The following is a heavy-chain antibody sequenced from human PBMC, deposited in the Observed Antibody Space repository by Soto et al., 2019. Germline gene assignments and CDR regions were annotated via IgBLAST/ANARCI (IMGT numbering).Heavy chain of an antibody. J-gene: IGHJ4*02. D-gene: IGHD5-12*01. CDR2: ISGSGGNS. CDR1: GFTFRSFA. CDR3: AKGSIVATITGYFDY. V-gene: IGHV3-23*01. Sequence: EVQLLESGGGLVQPGGSLRLSCAGYGFTFRSFALSWVRQAPGKGLEWVSVISGSGGNSYYADSVKGRFTISRDNSKNTLHLQMSSLRAEDTAVYYCAKGSIVATITGYFDYWGQGTLVTVSS.